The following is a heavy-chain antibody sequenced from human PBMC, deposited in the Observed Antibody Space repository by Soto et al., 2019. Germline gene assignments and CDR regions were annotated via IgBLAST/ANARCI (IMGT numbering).Heavy chain of an antibody. J-gene: IGHJ1*01. V-gene: IGHV1-2*04. Sequence: ASVKVSCKASGYTFTGYYMHWVRQAPGQGLEWMGWINPNSGDTNYAQKFQGWVTMTRDTSISTAYMELSRLRSDDTTVYYCARDLRYCSGGSCYSNFQHWGQGTLVTVSS. D-gene: IGHD2-15*01. CDR3: ARDLRYCSGGSCYSNFQH. CDR2: INPNSGDT. CDR1: GYTFTGYY.